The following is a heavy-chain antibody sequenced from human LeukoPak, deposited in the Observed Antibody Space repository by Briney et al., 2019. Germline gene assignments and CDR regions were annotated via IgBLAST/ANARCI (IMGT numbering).Heavy chain of an antibody. Sequence: GGSLRLSCVASGFTFRNYWMTCVRQAPGTGLEWVANINQDESTKSYGDSVRGRFTISRDNAKNSLYLHMNSLRAEDTAVYYCARDQSKDSLDSWGQGTLVTVSS. V-gene: IGHV3-7*04. CDR3: ARDQSKDSLDS. CDR1: GFTFRNYW. D-gene: IGHD2-15*01. CDR2: INQDESTK. J-gene: IGHJ5*01.